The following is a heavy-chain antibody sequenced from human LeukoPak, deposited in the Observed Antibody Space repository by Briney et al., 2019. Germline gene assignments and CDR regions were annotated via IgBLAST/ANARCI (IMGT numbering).Heavy chain of an antibody. Sequence: GASVKVSCKASGGTFSSYAISWVRQAPGQGLEWMGGIIPIFGTANYAQKFQGRVTITADESTSTAYMELSSLRSEDTAVYYCAREWGYGDLNWGMDVWGQGTTVTASS. J-gene: IGHJ6*02. CDR1: GGTFSSYA. CDR3: AREWGYGDLNWGMDV. D-gene: IGHD4-17*01. V-gene: IGHV1-69*13. CDR2: IIPIFGTA.